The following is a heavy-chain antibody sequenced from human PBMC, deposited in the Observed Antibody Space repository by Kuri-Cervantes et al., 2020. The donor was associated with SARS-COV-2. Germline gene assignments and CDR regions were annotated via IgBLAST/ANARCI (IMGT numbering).Heavy chain of an antibody. CDR3: ARDRVVPAALYYFDY. V-gene: IGHV1-69*01. Sequence: GGSLRLSCKASGGTFSSYAISWVRQAPGQGLEWMGGIIPIFGTANYAQKFQGRVTITADESTSTAYMELSSLRSEDTAVYYCARDRVVPAALYYFDYWGQGTLVTVSS. CDR2: IIPIFGTA. D-gene: IGHD2-2*01. CDR1: GGTFSSYA. J-gene: IGHJ4*02.